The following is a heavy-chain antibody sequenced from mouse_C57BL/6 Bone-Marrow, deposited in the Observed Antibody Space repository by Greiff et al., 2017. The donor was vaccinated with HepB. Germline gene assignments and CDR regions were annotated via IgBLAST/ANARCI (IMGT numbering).Heavy chain of an antibody. CDR1: RYTFNSYS. D-gene: IGHD4-1*01. CDR2: IHPNSGST. Sequence: QVQLQQPGAELVMPRASVKLSCKASRYTFNSYSMDSVKRRPGQGLEWIGMIHPNSGSTYYNEKFTSKATLTVDKSSSTADMQLSSLTSEDSAVYYCARGLTVNYWGQGTTLTVSS. V-gene: IGHV1-64*01. CDR3: ARGLTVNY. J-gene: IGHJ2*01.